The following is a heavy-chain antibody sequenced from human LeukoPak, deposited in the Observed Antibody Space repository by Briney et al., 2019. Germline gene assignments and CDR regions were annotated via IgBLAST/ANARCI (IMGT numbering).Heavy chain of an antibody. D-gene: IGHD2-2*02. V-gene: IGHV4-38-2*01. CDR2: IYHSGST. Sequence: SETLSLTCAVSGYSISSGYYWGWIRQPPGKGLEWIGSIYHSGSTYYNPSLKGRVTISVDTSKNQFSLKLSSVTAADTAVYYCARAGVVPAAINRAFDIWGQGSVVTVSS. J-gene: IGHJ3*02. CDR3: ARAGVVPAAINRAFDI. CDR1: GYSISSGYY.